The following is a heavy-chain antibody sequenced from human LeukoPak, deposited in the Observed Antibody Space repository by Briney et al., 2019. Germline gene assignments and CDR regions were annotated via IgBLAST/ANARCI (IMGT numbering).Heavy chain of an antibody. CDR3: ARDFYFDC. J-gene: IGHJ4*02. CDR1: GFIVSSNY. Sequence: PGGSLRLSCAASGFIVSSNYMSWVRQTPGKGLEWVSVIYSGGSTYYADSVKGRFTISRDNYKNTLYLQMNSLRAEDTAVYYCARDFYFDCWGQGTLVTVSS. V-gene: IGHV3-66*02. CDR2: IYSGGST.